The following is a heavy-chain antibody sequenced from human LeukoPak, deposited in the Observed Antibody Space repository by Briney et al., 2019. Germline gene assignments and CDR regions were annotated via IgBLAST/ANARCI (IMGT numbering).Heavy chain of an antibody. J-gene: IGHJ3*01. D-gene: IGHD2-15*01. CDR3: ARRGDAWQILYSFDV. CDR1: GFTFSSYSMN. Sequence: GSLRLSCAASGFTFSSYSMNWVRQAPGKGLEWLGTIYYDGSTFYSPSFKSRVTISINASKKQLSLNLASVTAADTAVYYCARRGDAWQILYSFDVWGQGTAVIVSS. CDR2: IYYDGST. V-gene: IGHV4-59*04.